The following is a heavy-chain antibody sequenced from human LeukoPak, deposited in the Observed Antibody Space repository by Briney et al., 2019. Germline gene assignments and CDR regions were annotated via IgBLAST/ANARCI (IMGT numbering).Heavy chain of an antibody. CDR1: GFTFSSYD. CDR3: AKDHPPYCGGDCCPPDY. D-gene: IGHD2-21*02. CDR2: ISYDGSNK. Sequence: GGSLRLSCAASGFTFSSYDMHWVRQAPGKGLEWVAVISYDGSNKYYADSVKGRFTISRDNSKNTLYLQMNSLRAEDTAVYYCAKDHPPYCGGDCCPPDYWGQGTLVTVSS. V-gene: IGHV3-30*18. J-gene: IGHJ4*02.